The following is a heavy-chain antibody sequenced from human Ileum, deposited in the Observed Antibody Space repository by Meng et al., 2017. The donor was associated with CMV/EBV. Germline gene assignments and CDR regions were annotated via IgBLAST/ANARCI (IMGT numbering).Heavy chain of an antibody. CDR3: ARIAWSVVAF. Sequence: QIHLQQSGPGLVKPSQTLSLTCDISGDSVPSNSAAWNWIRQSPSRGLEWLGRTYYRSKWYNDYAASVESRITINPDTSKNQFSLQLNSVTPDDTAVYYCARIAWSVVAFWGQGTLVTVSS. CDR2: TYYRSKWYN. D-gene: IGHD2-21*01. CDR1: GDSVPSNSAA. J-gene: IGHJ4*02. V-gene: IGHV6-1*01.